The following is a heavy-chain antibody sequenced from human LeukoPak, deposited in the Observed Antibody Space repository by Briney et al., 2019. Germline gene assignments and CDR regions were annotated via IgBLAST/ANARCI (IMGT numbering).Heavy chain of an antibody. CDR1: GGSISSGGYY. D-gene: IGHD2-21*01. CDR3: ASGLRWDAIGY. Sequence: SETLSLTCTVSGGSISSGGYYWSWIRQPPGKGLEWIGYIYHSGSTYYNPSLKSRVTISVDRSKNQFSLKLSSVTAADTAVYYCASGLRWDAIGYWGQEPWSPSPQ. J-gene: IGHJ4*01. V-gene: IGHV4-30-2*01. CDR2: IYHSGST.